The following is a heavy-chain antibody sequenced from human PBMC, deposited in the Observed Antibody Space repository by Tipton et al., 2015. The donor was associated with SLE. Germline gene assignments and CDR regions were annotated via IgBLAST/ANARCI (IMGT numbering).Heavy chain of an antibody. CDR1: GGSISSSTYY. J-gene: IGHJ5*02. CDR2: IYHSGSP. D-gene: IGHD1-26*01. CDR3: ARQGGGSRWDWFHP. Sequence: TLSLTCTVSGGSISSSTYYWGWIRQPPGKGLEWIGSIYHSGSPYYNPSLRSRVTISVDTSKNQFSLNLSSVTAADTAVYYCARQGGGSRWDWFHPWGQGALVTVSS. V-gene: IGHV4-39*01.